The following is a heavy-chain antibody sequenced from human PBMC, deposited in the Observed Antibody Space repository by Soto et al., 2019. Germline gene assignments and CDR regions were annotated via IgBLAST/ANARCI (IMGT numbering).Heavy chain of an antibody. CDR2: ISGPGGGT. CDR1: GFTFSSYA. V-gene: IGHV3-23*01. D-gene: IGHD1-1*01. Sequence: GSLRLSCAASGFTFSSYAMNWVRQAPGKGLEWVSSISGPGGGTYFADSVKGRFTISRDNSKNTLYLQMNSLRAEDTAVYYCAKWYDPNWPRFRAFDFWGQGALVTVSS. CDR3: AKWYDPNWPRFRAFDF. J-gene: IGHJ4*02.